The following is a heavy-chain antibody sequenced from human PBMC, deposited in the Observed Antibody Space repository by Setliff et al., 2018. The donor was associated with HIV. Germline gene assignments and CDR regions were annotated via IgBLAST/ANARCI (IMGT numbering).Heavy chain of an antibody. CDR1: GGSLSGYY. CDR2: INQSGNT. D-gene: IGHD3-10*01. V-gene: IGHV4-34*01. J-gene: IGHJ2*01. CDR3: AREGGQGYSGSGSFYHRNFDL. Sequence: SETLSLTRAVYGGSLSGYYWSWVRQSPGRGLEWIGEINQSGNTNFNPSLKSRLIISVDTSKSQFSLKLTSVTAADTALYYCAREGGQGYSGSGSFYHRNFDLWGHGTLVTVSS.